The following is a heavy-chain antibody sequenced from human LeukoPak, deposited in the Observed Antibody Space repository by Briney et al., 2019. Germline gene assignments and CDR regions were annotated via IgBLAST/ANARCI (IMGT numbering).Heavy chain of an antibody. CDR2: FFLKGST. D-gene: IGHD1-26*01. Sequence: PSETLSLTCTVSGYSITSAYYWGWIRQPPGKGLEWIGSFFLKGSTYYNPSLKSRVTISVDKSKNQFSLKLSSVTAADTAVYYCARAVGATTQFDYWGQGTLVTVSS. CDR1: GYSITSAYY. J-gene: IGHJ4*02. CDR3: ARAVGATTQFDY. V-gene: IGHV4-38-2*02.